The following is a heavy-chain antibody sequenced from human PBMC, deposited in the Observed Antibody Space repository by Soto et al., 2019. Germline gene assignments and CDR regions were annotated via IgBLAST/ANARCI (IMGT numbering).Heavy chain of an antibody. J-gene: IGHJ4*02. CDR2: ISGSGSNT. Sequence: PLRVACGVAGVTFSSYAMSWVRKAPGKGLEWVSAISGSGSNTNYAGSVKGRFTISRDNAKNTLYLQMNSLRAEDTAVYYCARDPGAWELPIDFWGLGTLVTVPQ. D-gene: IGHD1-26*01. CDR3: ARDPGAWELPIDF. V-gene: IGHV3-23*01. CDR1: GVTFSSYA.